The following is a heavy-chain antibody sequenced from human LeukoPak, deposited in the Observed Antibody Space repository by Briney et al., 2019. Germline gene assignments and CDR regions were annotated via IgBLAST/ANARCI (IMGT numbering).Heavy chain of an antibody. CDR3: AKDQGFSGSGSYDHNNWNDP. D-gene: IGHD3-10*01. J-gene: IGHJ5*02. V-gene: IGHV3-30*02. CDR1: RFTFSTNG. Sequence: GGSLRLSCAASRFTFSTNGMHWVRQAPGTGLEWVAFIRDDGSNKYYAGSVKGRFTISRDNSKNTLYLQMNSLRAEDTAAYYCAKDQGFSGSGSYDHNNWNDPWGQGTLVTVSS. CDR2: IRDDGSNK.